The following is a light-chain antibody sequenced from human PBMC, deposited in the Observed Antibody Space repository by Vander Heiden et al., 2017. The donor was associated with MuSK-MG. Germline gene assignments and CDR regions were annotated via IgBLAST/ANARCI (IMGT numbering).Light chain of an antibody. CDR2: GDT. V-gene: IGLV1-40*01. CDR3: QSSDTSPGAVV. J-gene: IGLJ2*01. Sequence: QSVLTLPPSVSGAPGQRGTISCTGCTSHLGACFDVHWYQHLPGTAPKLLMSGDTSRLAWVPDRYSGSKSGTSAALASTGLQSEDEADYYCQSSDTSPGAVVFGGGTKFTVL. CDR1: TSHLGACFD.